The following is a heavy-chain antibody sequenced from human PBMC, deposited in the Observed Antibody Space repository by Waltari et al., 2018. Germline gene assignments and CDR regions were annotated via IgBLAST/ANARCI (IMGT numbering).Heavy chain of an antibody. D-gene: IGHD3-22*01. J-gene: IGHJ3*02. V-gene: IGHV2-5*01. CDR1: GFSLSTSGVG. CDR3: AHRWGTMIVAGAFDI. Sequence: QITLKESGPTLVKPTQTLTLTCTFSGFSLSTSGVGVGWIRQPPGKALEWLALIYWNDDKRYSPSLKSGLTITKDTSKNQVVLTMTNMDPVDTATYYCAHRWGTMIVAGAFDIWGQGTMVTVSS. CDR2: IYWNDDK.